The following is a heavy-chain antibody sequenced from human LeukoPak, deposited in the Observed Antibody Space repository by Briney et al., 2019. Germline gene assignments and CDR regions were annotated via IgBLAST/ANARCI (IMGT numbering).Heavy chain of an antibody. Sequence: GASVKVSCKASGYTFTSYAMHWVRQAPGQRLEWMGWINPGNGNTKYSQNFQGRVTMTTDTSTSTAYMELRSLRSDDTAVYYCARVDIVVVVANYFDWFDPWGQGTLVTVSS. CDR2: INPGNGNT. D-gene: IGHD2-15*01. CDR3: ARVDIVVVVANYFDWFDP. V-gene: IGHV1-3*01. CDR1: GYTFTSYA. J-gene: IGHJ5*02.